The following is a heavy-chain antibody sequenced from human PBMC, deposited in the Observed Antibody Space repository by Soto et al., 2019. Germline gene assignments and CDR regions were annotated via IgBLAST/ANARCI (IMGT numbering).Heavy chain of an antibody. CDR1: GGSISSYY. V-gene: IGHV4-59*01. J-gene: IGHJ3*02. Sequence: SETLSLTCTVSGGSISSYYWRWIRQPPGKGLEYIGYIYYSGSTNYNPSLKSRVTISVDTSKNKFSLKLSSVTAADTAVYYCARDRGSAAFDIWGQGTRVTVSS. D-gene: IGHD3-10*01. CDR3: ARDRGSAAFDI. CDR2: IYYSGST.